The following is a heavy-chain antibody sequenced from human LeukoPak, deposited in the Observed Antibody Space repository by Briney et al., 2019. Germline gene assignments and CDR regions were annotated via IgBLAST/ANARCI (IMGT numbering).Heavy chain of an antibody. CDR3: ARARRYSGYYY. V-gene: IGHV3-66*01. J-gene: IGHJ4*02. D-gene: IGHD5-12*01. CDR1: GFTVSSNY. Sequence: QTGGSLRLSCAASGFTVSSNYMSWVRQAPGKGLEWVSVIYSGGSTYYADSVKGRFTISRDNSKNTLYLQMNSLRAEDTAVYYCARARRYSGYYYWGQGTLVTVSS. CDR2: IYSGGST.